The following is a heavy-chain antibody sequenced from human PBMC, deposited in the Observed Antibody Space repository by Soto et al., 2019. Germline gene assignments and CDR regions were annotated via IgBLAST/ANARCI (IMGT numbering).Heavy chain of an antibody. CDR2: INHSGST. CDR1: GGSFSGYY. J-gene: IGHJ5*02. CDR3: ARGPYYYDSSGYYNWFDP. Sequence: PETLSLTCAVYGGSFSGYYWSWIRQPPGKGLEWIGEINHSGSTNYNPSLKSRVTISVDTSKNQFSLKLSSVTAADTAVYYCARGPYYYDSSGYYNWFDPWGQGTLVTVSS. D-gene: IGHD3-22*01. V-gene: IGHV4-34*01.